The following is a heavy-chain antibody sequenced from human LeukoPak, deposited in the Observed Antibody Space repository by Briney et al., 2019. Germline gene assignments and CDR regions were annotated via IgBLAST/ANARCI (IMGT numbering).Heavy chain of an antibody. D-gene: IGHD6-19*01. V-gene: IGHV1-69*01. CDR1: GGTFSSYA. Sequence: SVKVSCKASGGTFSSYAISRVRQAPGQGLEWMGGIIPIFGTANYAQKFQGRVTITADESTSTAYMELSSLRSEDTAVYYCARDLVAGRGPAMWAFDIWGQGTMVTVSS. J-gene: IGHJ3*02. CDR2: IIPIFGTA. CDR3: ARDLVAGRGPAMWAFDI.